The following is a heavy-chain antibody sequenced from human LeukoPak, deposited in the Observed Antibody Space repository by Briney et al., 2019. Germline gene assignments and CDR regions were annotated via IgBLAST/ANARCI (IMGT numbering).Heavy chain of an antibody. CDR1: GGPFSGYY. J-gene: IGHJ4*02. CDR2: INHSGNT. Sequence: SETLSLTCGVYGGPFSGYYWSWIRQPPEKGLEWIGEINHSGNTNYNPSLKSRVNISADTSKNQFSLKLSSVTAADTAVYYCARVYSDSWPGYYFDNWGQGTLVTVSS. D-gene: IGHD6-13*01. V-gene: IGHV4-34*01. CDR3: ARVYSDSWPGYYFDN.